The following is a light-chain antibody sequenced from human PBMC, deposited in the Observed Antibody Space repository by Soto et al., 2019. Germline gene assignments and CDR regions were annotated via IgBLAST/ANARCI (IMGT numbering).Light chain of an antibody. CDR2: GAS. J-gene: IGKJ1*01. V-gene: IGKV3-20*01. Sequence: EIGLTQSPSRLSSSLGDRATLSCRASQSISGSYLVWYQQRPGQAPMLLIYGASSLAAGLPDRFSGSGSGTAFTLSISRLESEDFAVYYCHQYGDSLWTFGQGTKVEI. CDR1: QSISGSY. CDR3: HQYGDSLWT.